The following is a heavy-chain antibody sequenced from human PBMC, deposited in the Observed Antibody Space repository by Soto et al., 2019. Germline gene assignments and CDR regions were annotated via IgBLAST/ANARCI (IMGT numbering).Heavy chain of an antibody. J-gene: IGHJ4*02. CDR3: ARGGYSYGYYFDY. V-gene: IGHV4-59*01. Sequence: PSETLSLTCTVSGGSISSYYWSWIRQPPGKGLEWIGYIYYSGSTNYNPSLKSRATISVDTSKNQFSLKVSSVTAADTAVYYCARGGYSYGYYFDYWGQGTLVTVSS. D-gene: IGHD5-18*01. CDR2: IYYSGST. CDR1: GGSISSYY.